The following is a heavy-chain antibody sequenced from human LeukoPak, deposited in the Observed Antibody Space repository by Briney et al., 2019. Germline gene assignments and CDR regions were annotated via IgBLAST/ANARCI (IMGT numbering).Heavy chain of an antibody. J-gene: IGHJ4*02. Sequence: SETLSLTCGVYGGPFSGYYWSWIRQPPGKGLEWIGEINHSGSTDYNPSFKSRVTISVDTSKNQFSLKVSSVTAADTAVYFCASSLRYSDYWGQGTLVTVSS. V-gene: IGHV4-34*01. CDR1: GGPFSGYY. CDR2: INHSGST. CDR3: ASSLRYSDY. D-gene: IGHD3-9*01.